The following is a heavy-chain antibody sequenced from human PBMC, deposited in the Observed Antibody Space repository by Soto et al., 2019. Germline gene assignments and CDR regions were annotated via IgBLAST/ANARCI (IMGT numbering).Heavy chain of an antibody. D-gene: IGHD1-26*01. V-gene: IGHV3-30-3*01. Sequence: QVQLVESGGGVVQPGRSLRLSCAASGFTFSSYAMHGVRQAPGKGLEWVAVISYDGRNKYYADSVKGRFTISRDNSKNTLYMQMNSLRAEYTAVYYCAIEEGIVGAKRFDPWGQGTLVTVSS. J-gene: IGHJ5*02. CDR3: AIEEGIVGAKRFDP. CDR2: ISYDGRNK. CDR1: GFTFSSYA.